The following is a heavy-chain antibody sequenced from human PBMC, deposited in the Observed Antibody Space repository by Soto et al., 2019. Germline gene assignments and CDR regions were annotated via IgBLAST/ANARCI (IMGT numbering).Heavy chain of an antibody. CDR3: AKDGSHNFDY. J-gene: IGHJ4*02. CDR1: GFTFSHYA. D-gene: IGHD1-26*01. CDR2: MSYDGSNE. Sequence: QVQLVESGGGVVQPGRSLRLSCAASGFTFSHYAMHWVRQAPGKGLEWVALMSYDGSNEYYADSVQGRFNISRDNSKNTLYLQMNSLRAEDTAVYYCAKDGSHNFDYWGQGTLVTVSS. V-gene: IGHV3-30*18.